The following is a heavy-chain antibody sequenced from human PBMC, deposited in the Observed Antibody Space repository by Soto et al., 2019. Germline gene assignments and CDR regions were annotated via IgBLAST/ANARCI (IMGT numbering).Heavy chain of an antibody. D-gene: IGHD3-10*01. CDR1: GFTFSTYA. J-gene: IGHJ3*02. CDR2: ISGGGGPT. Sequence: EVQLLESGGGLVQPGGSLRLSCTASGFTFSTYAMTWVRQAPGKGLEWVSAISGGGGPTYYADSVKGRFTISRDNSKNPLYLKMNSLRADDTAVYYCAKVSRFLDSGLIWGQGTLVTVSS. CDR3: AKVSRFLDSGLI. V-gene: IGHV3-23*01.